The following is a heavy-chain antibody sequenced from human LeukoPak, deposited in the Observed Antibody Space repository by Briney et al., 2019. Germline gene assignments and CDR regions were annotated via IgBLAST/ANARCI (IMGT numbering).Heavy chain of an antibody. CDR3: ARGRYCSGGSCYSTIGYFDY. V-gene: IGHV3-48*03. CDR2: ISSSGSTI. CDR1: GFTFSSYA. D-gene: IGHD2-15*01. J-gene: IGHJ4*02. Sequence: GGSLRLSCAASGFTFSSYAMNWVRQAPGKGLDWVSYISSSGSTIYYADSVKGRFTISRDNAKNSLYLQMNSLRAEDTAVYYCARGRYCSGGSCYSTIGYFDYWGQGTLVTVSS.